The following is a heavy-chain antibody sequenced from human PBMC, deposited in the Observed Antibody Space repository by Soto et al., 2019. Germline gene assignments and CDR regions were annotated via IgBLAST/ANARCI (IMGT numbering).Heavy chain of an antibody. D-gene: IGHD1-20*01. V-gene: IGHV1-69*01. Sequence: QAQLMQSGAEVKKPGSSVKVSCKASGVTFNGYAINWVRQAPGQGLEWMGGIIPLLGITNYAQKFQGRITIVADECTGTTSMDLRGLGSADTADSYSALEPRSITGTTSSEDVQHWGQGTLVSVSS. J-gene: IGHJ1*01. CDR3: ALEPRSITGTTSSEDVQH. CDR2: IIPLLGIT. CDR1: GVTFNGYA.